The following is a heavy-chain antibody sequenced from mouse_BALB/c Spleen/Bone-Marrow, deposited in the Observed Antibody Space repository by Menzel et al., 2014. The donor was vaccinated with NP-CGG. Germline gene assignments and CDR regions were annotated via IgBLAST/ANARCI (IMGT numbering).Heavy chain of an antibody. CDR2: IDPYYGGT. J-gene: IGHJ4*01. V-gene: IGHV1-39*01. D-gene: IGHD1-1*01. CDR3: AISVSLRAMDY. Sequence: EVQRVESGPELEKPGASVKISCKASGYSFIGYNMNWVKQSNGKSLEWIGDIDPYYGGTSYNQKLKDKATLTVDKSSSTAYMQLKSLTSEDSAVYYCAISVSLRAMDYWGQGTSVTVSS. CDR1: GYSFIGYN.